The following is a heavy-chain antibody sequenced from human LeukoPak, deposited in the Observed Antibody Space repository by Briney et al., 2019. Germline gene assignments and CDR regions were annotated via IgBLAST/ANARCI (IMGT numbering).Heavy chain of an antibody. CDR1: GYSFTSYW. D-gene: IGHD2-2*01. CDR2: IYPGDSDT. Sequence: GESLKISCKGSGYSFTSYWIGWVRQMPGKGLEWVGIIYPGDSDTRYSPSFQGQVTISADKSISTAYLQWSSLKASDTAMYYCARLPLGTTDGYYYGMDVWGQGTTVTVSS. V-gene: IGHV5-51*01. J-gene: IGHJ6*02. CDR3: ARLPLGTTDGYYYGMDV.